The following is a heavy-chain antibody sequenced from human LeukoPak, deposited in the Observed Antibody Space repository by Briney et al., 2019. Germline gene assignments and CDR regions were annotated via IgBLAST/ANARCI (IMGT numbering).Heavy chain of an antibody. CDR1: GFTFGATW. CDR2: INGGGSAT. V-gene: IGHV3-7*01. CDR3: ARSEAAGTVGN. Sequence: PGGSLRLSCAASGFTFGATWMSWVRQAPGKGLEWVANINGGGSATWYVDSMKGRFTVSRDNAKNSLYLQMNGLRAEDTAVYYCARSEAAGTVGNWSQGTLVTVSS. J-gene: IGHJ1*01. D-gene: IGHD6-19*01.